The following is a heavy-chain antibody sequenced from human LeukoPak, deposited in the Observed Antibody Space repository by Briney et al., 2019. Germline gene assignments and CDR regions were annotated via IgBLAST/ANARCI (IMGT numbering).Heavy chain of an antibody. CDR3: ARTSNYAGHC. V-gene: IGHV1-2*06. Sequence: ASVKVSCKASGGTFSSYAISWVRQAPGQGLEWMGRINPNSGGTNYAQKFQGRVTMTRDTSISTAYMELSRLRSDDTAVYYCARTSNYAGHCWGQGTLVTVSS. CDR2: INPNSGGT. J-gene: IGHJ4*02. D-gene: IGHD4-11*01. CDR1: GGTFSSYA.